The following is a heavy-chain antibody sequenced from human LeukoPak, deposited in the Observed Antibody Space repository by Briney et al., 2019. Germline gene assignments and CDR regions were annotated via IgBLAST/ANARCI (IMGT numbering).Heavy chain of an antibody. D-gene: IGHD3-3*01. V-gene: IGHV3-43*01. CDR2: ISWDGGST. J-gene: IGHJ6*03. CDR1: GFTFDDYT. Sequence: GGSLRLSCAASGFTFDDYTMHWVRHAPGKGLEWVSLISWDGGSTYYADSVKGRFTISRDNSKNSLYLQMNSLRTEDTALYYCAKSIFGASMDVWGKGTTVTVSS. CDR3: AKSIFGASMDV.